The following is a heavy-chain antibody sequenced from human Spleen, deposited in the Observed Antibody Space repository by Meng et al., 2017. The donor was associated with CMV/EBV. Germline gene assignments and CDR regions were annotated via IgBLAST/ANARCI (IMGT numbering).Heavy chain of an antibody. V-gene: IGHV1-8*01. CDR1: YTFTSYD. CDR2: MNPNSGNT. J-gene: IGHJ5*02. Sequence: YTFTSYDINWVRQATGQGLEWMGWMNPNSGNTGYAQKFQGRVTMTRNTSISTAYMELSSLRSEDTAVYYCARHDYDFWSGYERNWFDPWGQGTLVTVSS. D-gene: IGHD3-3*01. CDR3: ARHDYDFWSGYERNWFDP.